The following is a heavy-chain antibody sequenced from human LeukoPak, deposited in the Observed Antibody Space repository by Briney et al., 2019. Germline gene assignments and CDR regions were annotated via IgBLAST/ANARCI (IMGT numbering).Heavy chain of an antibody. CDR1: GFTFSSYA. D-gene: IGHD2-21*02. J-gene: IGHJ3*02. Sequence: GGSLRLSCAASGFTFSSYAMNWVRQAPGEGLVWVSRINSDGSSTSYADSVKGRFTISRDIPKNTLYLQMNSLRAEDTAVFYCVRDRGDLDAFDIWGRGTMVTVSS. V-gene: IGHV3-74*01. CDR2: INSDGSST. CDR3: VRDRGDLDAFDI.